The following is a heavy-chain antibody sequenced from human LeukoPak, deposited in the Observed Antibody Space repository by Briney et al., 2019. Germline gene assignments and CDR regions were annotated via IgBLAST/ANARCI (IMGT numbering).Heavy chain of an antibody. CDR1: VFTLSSYW. D-gene: IGHD4-23*01. V-gene: IGHV3-7*01. CDR2: IKQEVSEK. J-gene: IGHJ4*02. CDR3: ARDSPTVVTPGVDY. Sequence: GTPRLSCAPSVFTLSSYWTSSGPPTPRGGGESGAKIKQEVSEKYTVDSVKGRFTISRDNAKNSLYLQMNSMRAEDTAVYYCARDSPTVVTPGVDYWGQGTLVTVSS.